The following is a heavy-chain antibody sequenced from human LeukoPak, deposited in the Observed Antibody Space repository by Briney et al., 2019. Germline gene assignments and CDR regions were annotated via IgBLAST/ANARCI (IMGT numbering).Heavy chain of an antibody. V-gene: IGHV4-59*01. D-gene: IGHD1-26*01. J-gene: IGHJ3*02. CDR2: ISYSGNT. CDR1: GGSINNYY. CDR3: ARDSYTGSHFEDTFDI. Sequence: SETLSLXCTVSGGSINNYYWSWIRRPPGKGLEWIGHISYSGNTNYNSSLRSRVTISVDTSNNQFSLRLSSVTAADTAVYYCARDSYTGSHFEDTFDIWGQGTMVTVSS.